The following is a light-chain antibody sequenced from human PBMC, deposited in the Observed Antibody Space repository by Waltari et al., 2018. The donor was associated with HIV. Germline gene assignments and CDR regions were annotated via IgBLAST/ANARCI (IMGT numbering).Light chain of an antibody. CDR1: SSNVGRNA. J-gene: IGLJ2*01. CDR3: STWDDSLKDVL. CDR2: RDN. Sequence: SALTQPPSASGNPGQRVTISCYGSSSNVGRNAVYWYQKFPGSAPQLVIYRDNQRPPGVSDRFSGSKSGAAASLAISGLRSEDEADFYCSTWDDSLKDVLFGGGTKLTVL. V-gene: IGLV1-47*01.